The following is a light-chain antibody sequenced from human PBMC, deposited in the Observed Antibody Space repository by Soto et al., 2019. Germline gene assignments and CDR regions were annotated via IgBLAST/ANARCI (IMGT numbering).Light chain of an antibody. CDR2: EVS. J-gene: IGLJ2*01. CDR3: AVWDDNLSGVV. V-gene: IGLV2-14*01. CDR1: SSDVGGYKF. Sequence: QSVLTQPASVSGSPGQSITISCTGTSSDVGGYKFVSWYQQHPGKAPKLLIYEVSNRPSGVPDRFSGSKSGTSASLAVSGLRSEDEADYYCAVWDDNLSGVVFGGGTKLTVL.